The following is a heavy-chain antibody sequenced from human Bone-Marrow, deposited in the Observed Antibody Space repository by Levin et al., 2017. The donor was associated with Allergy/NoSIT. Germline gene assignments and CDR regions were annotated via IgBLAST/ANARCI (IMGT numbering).Heavy chain of an antibody. CDR3: AGVRFPGYHGSGSYYNEYYFDS. D-gene: IGHD3-10*01. CDR1: GFTVSGYY. Sequence: GESLKISCAASGFTVSGYYLSWVRQAPGKGLEWVSTIYDAGRTYYADSVKGRFTISSDNSKDKLYLQMNSLRADDTAVYYWAGVRFPGYHGSGSYYNEYYFDSWGQGTLVTVSS. CDR2: IYDAGRT. V-gene: IGHV3-53*01. J-gene: IGHJ4*02.